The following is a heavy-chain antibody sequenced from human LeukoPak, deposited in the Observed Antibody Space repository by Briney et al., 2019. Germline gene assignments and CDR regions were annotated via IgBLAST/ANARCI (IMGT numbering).Heavy chain of an antibody. CDR3: LLTNTYYDFWSGPIAFDY. CDR1: GGSISSGSYY. D-gene: IGHD3-3*01. J-gene: IGHJ4*02. Sequence: MPSETLSLTCTVSGGSISSGSYYWSWIRQPAGKGLEWIGRIYTSGSTYYNPSLKSRVTISVDTSKNQFSLKLSSVTAADTAVYYCLLTNTYYDFWSGPIAFDYWGQGTLVTVSS. CDR2: IYTSGST. V-gene: IGHV4-61*02.